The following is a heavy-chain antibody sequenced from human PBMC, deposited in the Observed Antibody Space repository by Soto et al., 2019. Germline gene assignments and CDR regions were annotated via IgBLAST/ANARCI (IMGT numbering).Heavy chain of an antibody. CDR3: AKDRYTGQYGDFLY. Sequence: QVQLVESGGGMVQPGRSLRLSCAASGFAFDSYGMHWVRQAPGKGLEWVAVISYDGRNKYYADSMKGRFTISRDNSKNTLFLQMDSLRAEDTAVYYCAKDRYTGQYGDFLYWGQGTLVTVSS. D-gene: IGHD4-17*01. V-gene: IGHV3-30*18. J-gene: IGHJ4*02. CDR2: ISYDGRNK. CDR1: GFAFDSYG.